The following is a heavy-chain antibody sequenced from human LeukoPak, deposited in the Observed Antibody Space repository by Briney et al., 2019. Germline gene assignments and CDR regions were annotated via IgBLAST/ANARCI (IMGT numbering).Heavy chain of an antibody. V-gene: IGHV3-23*01. CDR1: GFTFSSYA. Sequence: GGSLRLSCAASGFTFSSYAMSWVRQAPGKGLEWVSAISGSGGSTYYADSVKGRFTISRDNSKNTLYLQMNSLRAELTALYYCANCPAKDPIAVAGFFDYWGQGTLVTVSS. D-gene: IGHD6-19*01. CDR3: ANCPAKDPIAVAGFFDY. CDR2: ISGSGGST. J-gene: IGHJ4*02.